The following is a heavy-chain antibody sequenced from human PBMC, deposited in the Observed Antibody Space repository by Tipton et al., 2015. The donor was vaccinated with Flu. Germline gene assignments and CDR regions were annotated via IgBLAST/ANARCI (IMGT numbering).Heavy chain of an antibody. V-gene: IGHV4-34*01. CDR1: GGSFSGYY. Sequence: LRLSCAVYGGSFSGYYWSWIRQPPGKGLEWIGEINHSGSTNYNPSLKSRVTISVDTSKNQFSLKLSPVTAADTAVYYCARVGRELLNAFDIWCQGTMVTVSS. CDR2: INHSGST. CDR3: ARVGRELLNAFDI. D-gene: IGHD1-26*01. J-gene: IGHJ3*02.